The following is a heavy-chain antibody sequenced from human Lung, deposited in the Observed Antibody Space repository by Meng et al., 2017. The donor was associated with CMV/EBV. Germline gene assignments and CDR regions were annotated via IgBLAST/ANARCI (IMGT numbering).Heavy chain of an antibody. Sequence: PINNSDYDWGLIRHHPGEGLEWIGYIHNSGTTYCNPSLSRRRTMSIDTSKSQFSLRMTSVTAADTAFYFCARATDVLSGWWFDPWGHGSLVTVSS. CDR1: PINNSDYD. CDR2: IHNSGTT. V-gene: IGHV4-31*02. J-gene: IGHJ5*02. CDR3: ARATDVLSGWWFDP. D-gene: IGHD3-3*01.